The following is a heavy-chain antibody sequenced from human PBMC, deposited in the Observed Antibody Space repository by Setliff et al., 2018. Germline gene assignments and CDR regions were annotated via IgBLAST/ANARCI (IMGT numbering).Heavy chain of an antibody. CDR2: ISYDGSNK. V-gene: IGHV3-30-3*01. Sequence: LRLSCAASGFTFSSYAMHWVRQAPGKGLEWVAVISYDGSNKYYADSVKGRFTISRDNSKNTLYLQMNSLRAEDTAVYYCARTPVEVIQLWLTPLDYWGQGTLVTVSS. CDR3: ARTPVEVIQLWLTPLDY. CDR1: GFTFSSYA. J-gene: IGHJ4*02. D-gene: IGHD5-18*01.